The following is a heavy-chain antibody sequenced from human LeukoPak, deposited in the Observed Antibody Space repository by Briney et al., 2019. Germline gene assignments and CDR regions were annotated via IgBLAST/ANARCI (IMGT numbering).Heavy chain of an antibody. D-gene: IGHD3-22*01. Sequence: GGSLRLSCAASGFTFSSYSIDWVRQAPGEGLEWLSYISSSSSTIYYAGSVKGRFTISRDNAKNPVYLQMNSLRAEDTAVYYCARVWSSGYTKDYWGQGTLVTVSS. CDR1: GFTFSSYS. CDR2: ISSSSSTI. CDR3: ARVWSSGYTKDY. V-gene: IGHV3-48*04. J-gene: IGHJ4*02.